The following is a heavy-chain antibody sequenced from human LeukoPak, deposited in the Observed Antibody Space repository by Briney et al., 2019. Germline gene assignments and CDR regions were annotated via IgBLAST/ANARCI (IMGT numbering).Heavy chain of an antibody. V-gene: IGHV6-1*01. D-gene: IGHD2/OR15-2a*01. CDR2: TYYRSKWYN. CDR3: ARYVTSGRSFDS. CDR1: GDSVSSNSAT. J-gene: IGHJ4*02. Sequence: SQTLSLTCAISGDSVSSNSATWNWFRQAPSRGLECLGRTYYRSKWYNDYAISVKSRIIINPDTSKNQFSLQLNSVTLEDTAVYYCARYVTSGRSFDSWGQGTLVTVSS.